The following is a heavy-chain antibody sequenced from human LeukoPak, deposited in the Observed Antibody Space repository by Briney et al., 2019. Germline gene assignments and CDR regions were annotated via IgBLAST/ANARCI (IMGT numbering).Heavy chain of an antibody. CDR3: ARGGVYYDSSGDIADY. J-gene: IGHJ4*02. CDR2: ISSSGTTK. CDR1: GFTFSSYS. V-gene: IGHV3-48*04. D-gene: IGHD3-22*01. Sequence: GGSLRLSCAASGFTFSSYSMNWVRQAPGKGLEWVAYISSSGTTKDYTDSVKGRFTASRDNAKNSLYLQMNSLRADDTAVYYCARGGVYYDSSGDIADYWGQGTLVTVSS.